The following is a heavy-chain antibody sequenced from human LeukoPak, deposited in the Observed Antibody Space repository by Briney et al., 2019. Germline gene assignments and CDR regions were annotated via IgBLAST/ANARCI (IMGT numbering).Heavy chain of an antibody. D-gene: IGHD3-22*01. V-gene: IGHV3-74*01. CDR1: GFTFSNYW. Sequence: PGGSLRLSCAASGFTFSNYWMHWVRQAPGKGLVWVSQINTDWSSANYADSVKGRFTISRDNAKNTLYLQMNSVRAEDTAVYYCASAVGITMTKNAFDIWGQGTMVTVSS. CDR3: ASAVGITMTKNAFDI. CDR2: INTDWSSA. J-gene: IGHJ3*02.